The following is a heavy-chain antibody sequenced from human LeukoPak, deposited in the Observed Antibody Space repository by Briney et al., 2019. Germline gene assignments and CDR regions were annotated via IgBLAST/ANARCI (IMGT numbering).Heavy chain of an antibody. CDR2: INTNTGNP. J-gene: IGHJ1*01. CDR1: GYTFTSYA. Sequence: GESLKISCKASGYTFTSYAMNWVRQAPGQGLEWMGWINTNTGNPTYAQGFTGRFVFSLDTSVSTAYLQISSLKAEDTAVYYCARDRHITLYYYDSSGYYCFQHWGQGTLVTVSS. CDR3: ARDRHITLYYYDSSGYYCFQH. V-gene: IGHV7-4-1*02. D-gene: IGHD3-22*01.